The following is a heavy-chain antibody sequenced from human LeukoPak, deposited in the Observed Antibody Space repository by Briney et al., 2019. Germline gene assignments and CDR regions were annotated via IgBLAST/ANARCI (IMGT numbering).Heavy chain of an antibody. CDR2: IIPIFATV. V-gene: IGHV1-69*01. J-gene: IGHJ6*02. CDR3: ARDPLRYGSGYYGGSYYSYGMDV. D-gene: IGHD2-15*01. Sequence: SVKVSCKASGGTFSNYAISWVRQAPGQGLEWMGRIIPIFATVNYAQKFQGRVTITADESTSTAYMELSSLRDEDTAVYYCARDPLRYGSGYYGGSYYSYGMDVWGQGTTVTVSS. CDR1: GGTFSNYA.